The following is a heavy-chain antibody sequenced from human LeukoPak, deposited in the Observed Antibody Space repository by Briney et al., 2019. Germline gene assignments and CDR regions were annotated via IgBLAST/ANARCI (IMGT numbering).Heavy chain of an antibody. J-gene: IGHJ6*03. D-gene: IGHD4-23*01. CDR3: AKGAKVVTYYYYYMDV. Sequence: GGSLRLSCAASGFTFSSYGMSWVRQAPGKGLEWVSAISGSGGSTYYADSVKGRFTISRDNSKNTLYLQMNSLRAEDTAVYYCAKGAKVVTYYYYYMDVWGKGTTVTISS. V-gene: IGHV3-23*01. CDR2: ISGSGGST. CDR1: GFTFSSYG.